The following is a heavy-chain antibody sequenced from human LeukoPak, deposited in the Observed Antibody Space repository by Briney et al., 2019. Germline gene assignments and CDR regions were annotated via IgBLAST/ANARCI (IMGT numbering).Heavy chain of an antibody. J-gene: IGHJ3*01. D-gene: IGHD4-17*01. CDR1: GFTFSSYW. V-gene: IGHV3-30*02. CDR3: AKDPNGDYIGAFDF. CDR2: IRYDGSNK. Sequence: GGSLRLSCAAPGFTFSSYWMSWVRQAPGKGLEWVTFIRYDGSNKEYADSVKGRFTISRDNSKNTLYLQMNSLRAEDTAVYYCAKDPNGDYIGAFDFWGQGTMVTVSS.